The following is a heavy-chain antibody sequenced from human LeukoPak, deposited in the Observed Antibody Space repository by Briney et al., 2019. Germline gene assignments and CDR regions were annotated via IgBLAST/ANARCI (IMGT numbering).Heavy chain of an antibody. CDR2: IFHTGIT. D-gene: IGHD2-21*01. CDR3: ARFARVPDS. J-gene: IGHJ4*02. V-gene: IGHV4-59*01. CDR1: GASMTAAY. Sequence: SETLSLTCSVSGASMTAAYWAWIRQPPGKGLEYIGYIFHTGITKCSPSLTGRATLSLDTSKNQFSLRLTSVTAADTAIYYCARFARVPDSWGQGILVTVSS.